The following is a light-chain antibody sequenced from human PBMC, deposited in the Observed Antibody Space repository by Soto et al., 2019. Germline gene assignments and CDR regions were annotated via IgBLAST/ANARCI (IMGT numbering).Light chain of an antibody. V-gene: IGKV3-20*01. CDR3: QYYGRSLQT. Sequence: EVALTQFPGTPSLSPGERATLTCRASGLPSDPYLAWYQHRYGQAPRLLLHSPYSGALGIPASVCVSLSGPDFTLTISRLEPEDFAVYYCQYYGRSLQTVGPGTKVDIK. CDR2: SPY. CDR1: GLPSDPY. J-gene: IGKJ3*01.